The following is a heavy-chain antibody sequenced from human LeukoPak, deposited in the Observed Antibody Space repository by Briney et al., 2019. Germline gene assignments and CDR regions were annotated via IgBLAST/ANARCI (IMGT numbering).Heavy chain of an antibody. V-gene: IGHV4-59*01. Sequence: SETLSLTCTVSGGSISSYYWSWIRQPPGKGLEWIGYIYYSGSTNYNPPLKSRVTISVDTSKNQFSLKLSSVTAADTAVYYCARSEGYSYGLPFDYWGQGTLVTVSS. J-gene: IGHJ4*02. CDR2: IYYSGST. D-gene: IGHD5-18*01. CDR1: GGSISSYY. CDR3: ARSEGYSYGLPFDY.